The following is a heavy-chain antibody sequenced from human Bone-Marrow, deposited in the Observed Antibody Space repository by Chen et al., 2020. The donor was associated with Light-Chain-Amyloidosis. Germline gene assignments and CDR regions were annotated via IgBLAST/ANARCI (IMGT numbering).Heavy chain of an antibody. CDR1: GFTFSSYG. CDR3: AMDLTPLTWYSSSWYPSFDY. Sequence: QVQLVESGGGVVQPGRSLRISCAASGFTFSSYGMHWVRQATGKGLEWVAVIWSDGSNKYYADSVKVRFTISRDNSKNTLYLQMNSLRAEDTSVYYCAMDLTPLTWYSSSWYPSFDYWGQGTLVTVSS. V-gene: IGHV3-33*01. CDR2: IWSDGSNK. D-gene: IGHD6-13*01. J-gene: IGHJ4*02.